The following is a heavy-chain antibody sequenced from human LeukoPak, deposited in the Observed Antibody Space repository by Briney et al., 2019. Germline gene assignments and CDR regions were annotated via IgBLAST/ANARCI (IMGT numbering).Heavy chain of an antibody. V-gene: IGHV5-51*01. CDR3: ARSGTGSGYDFDY. D-gene: IGHD5-12*01. CDR1: GYSFTSYW. J-gene: IGHJ4*02. CDR2: IYPGDSDT. Sequence: GESLKISCKGSGYSFTSYWIGWVRQMPGKGLEWMGIIYPGDSDTRYSPTFQGQVTISADRSISTAYLQWSSLKASDTAMYYCARSGTGSGYDFDYWGQGTLVTVSS.